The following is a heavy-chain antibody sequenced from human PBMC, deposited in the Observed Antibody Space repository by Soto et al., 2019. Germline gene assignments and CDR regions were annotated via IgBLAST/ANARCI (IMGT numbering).Heavy chain of an antibody. CDR2: ISYDGSNK. CDR3: AKDRQRWLQHRSRFDY. D-gene: IGHD5-12*01. Sequence: QVQLVESGGGVVQPGRSLRLSCAASGFTFSSYAMHWVRQAPGKGLEWVAVISYDGSNKYYADSVKGRFTISRDNSKNTLYLQMNSLRAEDTAVYYCAKDRQRWLQHRSRFDYWGQGTLFTVSS. CDR1: GFTFSSYA. J-gene: IGHJ4*02. V-gene: IGHV3-30-3*01.